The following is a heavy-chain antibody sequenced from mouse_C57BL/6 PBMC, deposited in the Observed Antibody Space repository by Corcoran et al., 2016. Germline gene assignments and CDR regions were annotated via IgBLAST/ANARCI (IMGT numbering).Heavy chain of an antibody. CDR2: INPSNGGT. CDR3: ARGEITTVVEDY. CDR1: GYTFTSYW. D-gene: IGHD1-1*01. Sequence: QVQLQQPGTELVKPGASVKLSCKASGYTFTSYWMHWVKQRPGQGLGWIGNINPSNGGTNYNEKFKSKATLTVDKSSSTAYMQLSSLTSEDSAVYYCARGEITTVVEDYWGQGTTLTVSS. J-gene: IGHJ2*01. V-gene: IGHV1-53*01.